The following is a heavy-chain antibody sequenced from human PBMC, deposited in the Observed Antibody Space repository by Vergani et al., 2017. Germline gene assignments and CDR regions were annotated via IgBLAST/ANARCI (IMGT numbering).Heavy chain of an antibody. V-gene: IGHV3-21*02. CDR3: ASRVSAGGGLDT. D-gene: IGHD2-15*01. CDR1: GFTFKNNT. J-gene: IGHJ5*02. Sequence: VQLVESGGGLVKPGGSLRLSCGASGFTFKNNTLTWVRQSPGKGLEWVSSITSTGATINYADSVKGRFTNSRDNAKKFLYLQMNNLRAEDTALYYCASRVSAGGGLDTWGQGTLVTVS. CDR2: ITSTGATI.